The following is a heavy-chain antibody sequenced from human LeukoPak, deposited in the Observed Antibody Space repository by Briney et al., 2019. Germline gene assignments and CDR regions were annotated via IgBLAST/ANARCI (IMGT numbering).Heavy chain of an antibody. Sequence: SETLSFTSSGSGGSISSNYWSWLRQPPGKGLQWIGYIYYSGSTNYNPSLKSRVTISVDTSKNQLSLRLSSVTAADTAVYYCASLAPGHGDSPTDYWGQGTLVTVSS. CDR1: GGSISSNY. J-gene: IGHJ4*02. CDR2: IYYSGST. CDR3: ASLAPGHGDSPTDY. D-gene: IGHD4-17*01. V-gene: IGHV4-59*08.